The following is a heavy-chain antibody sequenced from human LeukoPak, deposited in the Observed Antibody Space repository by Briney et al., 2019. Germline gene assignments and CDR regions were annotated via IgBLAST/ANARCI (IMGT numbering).Heavy chain of an antibody. CDR1: GYTLTELS. V-gene: IGHV1-24*01. CDR2: FDREDGET. Sequence: ASVKVSCKVSGYTLTELSIHWVRQAPGKGLEWMGGFDREDGETIYAQKFQGRVTMTEDTSTDTAYMELSSLRSEDTAVYYCATETIVGAANDYWGQGTLVTVSS. D-gene: IGHD1-26*01. J-gene: IGHJ4*02. CDR3: ATETIVGAANDY.